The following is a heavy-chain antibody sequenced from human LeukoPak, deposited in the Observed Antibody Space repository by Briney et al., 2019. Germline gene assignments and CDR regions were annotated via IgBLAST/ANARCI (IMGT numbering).Heavy chain of an antibody. J-gene: IGHJ4*02. CDR2: ISGSGGST. D-gene: IGHD4-17*01. CDR1: GFTFSSYA. Sequence: GGSLRLSCAASGFTFSSYAMSWVRQAPGKGLEWVSIISGSGGSTYYADSVKGRFTISRDNSKNTLVLQMNSLRAEDTAVCYCAKSVESAVTTNPYFDYWGQGTLVTVSS. V-gene: IGHV3-23*01. CDR3: AKSVESAVTTNPYFDY.